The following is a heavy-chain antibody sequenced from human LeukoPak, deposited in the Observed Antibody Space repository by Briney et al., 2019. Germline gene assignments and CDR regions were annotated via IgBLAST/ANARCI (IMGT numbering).Heavy chain of an antibody. Sequence: GGSLRLSCAASGFTFNTYVMSWVRQAPGKGLEWVSNINLDGSGTYYADSVTGRFTISRDNSKNTLHLQMNSLRADDTAVYYCARDRGGMDVWGQGTTVTVSS. V-gene: IGHV3-23*01. CDR2: INLDGSGT. D-gene: IGHD3-10*01. J-gene: IGHJ6*02. CDR1: GFTFNTYV. CDR3: ARDRGGMDV.